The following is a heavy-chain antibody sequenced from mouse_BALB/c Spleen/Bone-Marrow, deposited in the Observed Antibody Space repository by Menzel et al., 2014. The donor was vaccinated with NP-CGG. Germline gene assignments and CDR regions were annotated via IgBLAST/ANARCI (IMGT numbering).Heavy chain of an antibody. Sequence: EVKLMESGGGLVQPGGSRKLSCAASGFTFSSFGMHWVRQAPEKGLEWVAYISSGSSTIYYADTVKGRFTISRDNPKNTLFLQMTSLRSEDTAMYYCARGNHGFSFYYAMDYWGQGTSVTVSS. V-gene: IGHV5-17*02. J-gene: IGHJ4*01. CDR3: ARGNHGFSFYYAMDY. CDR2: ISSGSSTI. CDR1: GFTFSSFG.